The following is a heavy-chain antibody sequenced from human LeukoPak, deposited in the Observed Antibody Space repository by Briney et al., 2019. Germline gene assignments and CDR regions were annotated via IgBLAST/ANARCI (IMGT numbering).Heavy chain of an antibody. J-gene: IGHJ4*02. CDR3: AKASIAGAIGVLDY. V-gene: IGHV3-7*01. CDR2: INQDGSGK. D-gene: IGHD1-26*01. Sequence: PRGSLRLSCAAFGFTFNNYWMSWVRQAPGKGLEWVANINQDGSGKHYVDSVKGRFTISRDNAKNSLYLQMNSLRAEDTAVYFCAKASIAGAIGVLDYWGQGTLVTVSS. CDR1: GFTFNNYW.